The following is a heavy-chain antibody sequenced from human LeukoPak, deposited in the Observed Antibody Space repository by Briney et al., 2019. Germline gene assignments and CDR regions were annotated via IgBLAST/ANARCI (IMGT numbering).Heavy chain of an antibody. CDR1: GYTFTDYY. Sequence: ASVKVSCKASGYTFTDYYMHWVRQAPGQGLEWMGWISPNSGVSTYAQKFQGRVTTTRDTSISTAYMELSRLSSDDTAVYYCARDCSGGSCYSNYYYAMDVWGQGTTVTVSS. CDR3: ARDCSGGSCYSNYYYAMDV. D-gene: IGHD2-15*01. J-gene: IGHJ6*02. CDR2: ISPNSGVS. V-gene: IGHV1-2*02.